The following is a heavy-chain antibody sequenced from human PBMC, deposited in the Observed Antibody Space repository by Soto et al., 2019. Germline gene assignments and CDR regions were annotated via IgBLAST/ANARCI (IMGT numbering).Heavy chain of an antibody. CDR1: GGSISSGGYY. V-gene: IGHV4-31*03. J-gene: IGHJ5*02. CDR2: IYDSGSN. Sequence: NPSETLSLTCTVSGGSISSGGYYWSWIRQHSGKGLEWIGYIYDSGSNYNNPSLKSRVTISVDTSKNQFTLKLSSVTAADTAVYYCARYVVNAIRWFDPWGQGTLVTVSS. CDR3: ARYVVNAIRWFDP. D-gene: IGHD2-15*01.